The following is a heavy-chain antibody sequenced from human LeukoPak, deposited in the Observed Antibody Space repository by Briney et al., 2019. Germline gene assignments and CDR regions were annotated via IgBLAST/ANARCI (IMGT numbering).Heavy chain of an antibody. CDR3: TTDMRGIAVAGTEVDY. Sequence: PAGSLRLSCAVSGFTLSNAWMNWVRQAPGKGLEWVGRIKCKTDGGANDYAAPVKCRFTISRDDSKNTLYLQMNSLKTEDTAVYYCTTDMRGIAVAGTEVDYWGQGTLVTVSS. CDR1: GFTLSNAW. J-gene: IGHJ4*02. V-gene: IGHV3-15*01. D-gene: IGHD6-19*01. CDR2: IKCKTDGGAN.